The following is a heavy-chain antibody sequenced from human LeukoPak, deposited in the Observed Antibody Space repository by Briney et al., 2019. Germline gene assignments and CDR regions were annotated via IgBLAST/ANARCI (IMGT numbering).Heavy chain of an antibody. J-gene: IGHJ4*02. V-gene: IGHV4-59*01. Sequence: SETLSLTCTVSGGSISRYYWSWIRQPPGKGLEWIGYIYYSGSTNYNPSLKSRVTISVDTPKKQVSLKLSSVIAADTAVYYCARYVWGSYPTFEDYWGQGTLVTVSS. CDR2: IYYSGST. D-gene: IGHD3-16*02. CDR1: GGSISRYY. CDR3: ARYVWGSYPTFEDY.